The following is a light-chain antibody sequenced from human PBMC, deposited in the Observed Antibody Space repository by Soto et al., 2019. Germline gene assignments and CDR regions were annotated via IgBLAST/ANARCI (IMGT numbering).Light chain of an antibody. J-gene: IGKJ4*01. CDR2: DAS. V-gene: IGKV3-11*01. Sequence: EIVLTQSPATLSLSPGERATLSCRASQSVSSYLAWYQQKPGQAPRLLIYDASNRATGIPARFSGSGSGTDFTLTIISLEPEDFAGYDCQQRSNWPATFGGGTKVEIK. CDR1: QSVSSY. CDR3: QQRSNWPAT.